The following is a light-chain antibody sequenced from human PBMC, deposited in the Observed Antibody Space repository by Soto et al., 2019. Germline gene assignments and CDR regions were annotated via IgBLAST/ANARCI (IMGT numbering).Light chain of an antibody. CDR1: QSISSW. CDR2: DAS. Sequence: IHITQSPSTLSASAVDRVTITCRASQSISSWLAWYQQKPGKAPKLLIYDASSLESGVPSRFSGSGSGTEFTLTISSLQPDDFATYYCQQYNSYWTFGQGTKVDIK. J-gene: IGKJ1*01. CDR3: QQYNSYWT. V-gene: IGKV1-5*01.